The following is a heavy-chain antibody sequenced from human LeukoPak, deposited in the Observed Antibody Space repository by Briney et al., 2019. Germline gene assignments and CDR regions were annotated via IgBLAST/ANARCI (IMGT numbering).Heavy chain of an antibody. J-gene: IGHJ4*02. CDR2: IIPIFGTA. V-gene: IGHV1-69*05. Sequence: SVKVSCKISGFGLSVLSIHWMRQAPGKGLEWVGGIIPIFGTANYAQKFQGRVTITTDESTSTAYMELSSLRSEDTAVYYCATARYDSSVIDYWGQGTLVTVSS. CDR1: GFGLSVLS. CDR3: ATARYDSSVIDY. D-gene: IGHD3-22*01.